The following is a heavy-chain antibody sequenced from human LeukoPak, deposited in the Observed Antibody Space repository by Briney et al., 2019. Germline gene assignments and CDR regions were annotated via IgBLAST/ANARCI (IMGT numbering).Heavy chain of an antibody. Sequence: GGSLRLSCAASGFTFSSYWMSWVRQAPGKGLEWVANIKQDGSERYYVDSVKGRFTISRDNAKNSLYLQMNSLRAEDTAVYYCARDPYDSSDYFDYWGQGTLVTVSS. CDR1: GFTFSSYW. J-gene: IGHJ4*02. V-gene: IGHV3-7*01. CDR3: ARDPYDSSDYFDY. CDR2: IKQDGSER. D-gene: IGHD3-22*01.